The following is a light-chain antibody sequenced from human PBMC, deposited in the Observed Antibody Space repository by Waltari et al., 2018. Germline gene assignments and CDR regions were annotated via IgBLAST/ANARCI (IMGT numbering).Light chain of an antibody. CDR2: DGS. J-gene: IGKJ4*01. V-gene: IGKV1-5*01. CDR3: QQYNTYPPL. Sequence: DIQMTQSPSTLFASVGDRVICTCRGSQRISSWLAWYQHEPGKAPKPLIYDGSTGESGVPSRFSGSGSGAEFTLTISRLQPDDFATYYCQQYNTYPPLFGGGTKVEIK. CDR1: QRISSW.